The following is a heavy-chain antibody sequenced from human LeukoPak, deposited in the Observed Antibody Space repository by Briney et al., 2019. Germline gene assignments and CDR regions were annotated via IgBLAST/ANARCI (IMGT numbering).Heavy chain of an antibody. CDR2: IYPGDSDA. V-gene: IGHV5-51*01. Sequence: GESLKISCKGSGYIFTSYLIGWVRQMPGKGLEWMGIIYPGDSDATYSPSFQGQVTFSADKSISTAYLQWSSLKASDTAMYYCARRAGGGSYFATTYFFDYWGQGTLVTVSS. CDR3: ARRAGGGSYFATTYFFDY. J-gene: IGHJ4*02. D-gene: IGHD1-26*01. CDR1: GYIFTSYL.